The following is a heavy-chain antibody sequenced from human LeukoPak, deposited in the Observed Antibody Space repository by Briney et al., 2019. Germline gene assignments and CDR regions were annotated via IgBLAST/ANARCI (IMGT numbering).Heavy chain of an antibody. V-gene: IGHV3-74*01. CDR1: GFTFSTYI. D-gene: IGHD1-26*01. CDR3: ARVRSGSSAGNYGMDV. Sequence: QTGGSLRLSCAASGFTFSTYIANWVSQAPGKGLVWVSRINSDGSSTTYADSVKGRFTISRDNAKNTLYVQMNSLRAEDTAVYYCARVRSGSSAGNYGMDVWGQGTTVTVSS. CDR2: INSDGSST. J-gene: IGHJ6*02.